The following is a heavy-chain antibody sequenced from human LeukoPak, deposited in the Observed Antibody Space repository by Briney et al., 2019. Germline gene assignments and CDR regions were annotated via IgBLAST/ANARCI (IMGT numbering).Heavy chain of an antibody. CDR1: GGSISTSSYY. CDR3: ARGPITMVRGSQTTNWFDP. Sequence: SETLSLTCTVSGGSISTSSYYWGWLRQPPGKGLEWIGAIFYSGSAYYNPSLKSRVTISVDTSNNQFSLKLSSVTAADTAVYYCARGPITMVRGSQTTNWFDPWGQGTLVTVSS. J-gene: IGHJ5*02. V-gene: IGHV4-39*02. D-gene: IGHD3-10*01. CDR2: IFYSGSA.